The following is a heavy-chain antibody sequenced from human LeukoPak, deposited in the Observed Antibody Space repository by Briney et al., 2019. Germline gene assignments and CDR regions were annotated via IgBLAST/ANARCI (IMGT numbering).Heavy chain of an antibody. J-gene: IGHJ4*02. CDR3: ARDLLDIVVVPAAISTIFDY. D-gene: IGHD2-2*03. CDR2: ISYDGSNK. Sequence: GRSLTLSCAASGFTFSSYAMHWVRHAQGTGLEWVAVISYDGSNKYYADSVKGRFTISRDNSKSTLYLQMNSLRAEDTAVYYCARDLLDIVVVPAAISTIFDYWGQGTLVTVSS. CDR1: GFTFSSYA. V-gene: IGHV3-30*04.